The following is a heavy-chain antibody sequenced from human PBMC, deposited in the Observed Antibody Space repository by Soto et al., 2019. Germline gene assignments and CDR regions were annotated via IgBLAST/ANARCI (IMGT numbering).Heavy chain of an antibody. J-gene: IGHJ5*02. D-gene: IGHD7-27*01. CDR2: IDPSDSYT. CDR1: GYSFTNYW. CDR3: AREFNTLGYFDP. Sequence: GESLKISCQDSGYSFTNYWISWVRQMPGKGLEWMGRIDPSDSYTKYNPSFQGHVTISADKSFSTAYLQWTSLKASDTAIYYCAREFNTLGYFDPWGQGALVTVSS. V-gene: IGHV5-10-1*01.